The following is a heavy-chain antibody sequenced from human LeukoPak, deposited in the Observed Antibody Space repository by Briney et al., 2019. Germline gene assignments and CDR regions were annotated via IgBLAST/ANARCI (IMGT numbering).Heavy chain of an antibody. J-gene: IGHJ4*02. D-gene: IGHD6-19*01. Sequence: GGSLRLSCAASGFTFGDYYLSWIRQAPGKGLEWLSYITGSGSTIYYADSVKGRFTISRDNAKNSLYLQMNSLRAEDTAVYYCARDPGSHNSSGWYDYWGQGTLVTVSS. V-gene: IGHV3-11*01. CDR3: ARDPGSHNSSGWYDY. CDR2: ITGSGSTI. CDR1: GFTFGDYY.